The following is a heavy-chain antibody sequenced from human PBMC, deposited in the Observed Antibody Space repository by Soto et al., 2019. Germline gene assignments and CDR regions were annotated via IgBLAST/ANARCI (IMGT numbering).Heavy chain of an antibody. CDR3: ARDTFSILYGEPTQYYYYYYGMDV. V-gene: IGHV3-48*02. Sequence: PGGYLRLSCADSGFTFSSYSLNWVRQAPGTGLEWVSYISSSSSTIYYADSVKGRFTISRDNAKNSLYLQMNSLRDEDTAVYYCARDTFSILYGEPTQYYYYYYGMDVWGQGTTVTVSS. J-gene: IGHJ6*02. D-gene: IGHD4-17*01. CDR1: GFTFSSYS. CDR2: ISSSSSTI.